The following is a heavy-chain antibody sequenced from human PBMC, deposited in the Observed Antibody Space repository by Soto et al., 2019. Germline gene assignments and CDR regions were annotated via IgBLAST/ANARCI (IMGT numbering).Heavy chain of an antibody. CDR3: ARTYYYDSSGYYWVHYFDY. D-gene: IGHD3-22*01. J-gene: IGHJ4*02. Sequence: PSETLSLTCSVSGGSISRYYWSWIRQPPGKGLEWIGYAYYSGDTGYNPSLQSRVTMAVDTSKNQVSLKLTSVTAADTAMYYCARTYYYDSSGYYWVHYFDYWGQGTLVTVSS. CDR2: AYYSGDT. CDR1: GGSISRYY. V-gene: IGHV4-59*01.